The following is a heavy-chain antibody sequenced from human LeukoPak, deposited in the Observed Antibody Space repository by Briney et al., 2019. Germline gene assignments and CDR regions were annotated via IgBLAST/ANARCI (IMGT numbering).Heavy chain of an antibody. D-gene: IGHD3-9*01. V-gene: IGHV3-21*01. CDR3: ARGHDNYYYYYMDV. CDR1: GFTFNTYS. J-gene: IGHJ6*03. CDR2: ISTSSSYI. Sequence: GGSLRLSCEASGFTFNTYSMNWARQAPGKGLEWVSSISTSSSYIYYADSVKGRFTTSRDNAKNSLYLQMNSLRAEDTAVYYCARGHDNYYYYYMDVWGKGTTVTVSS.